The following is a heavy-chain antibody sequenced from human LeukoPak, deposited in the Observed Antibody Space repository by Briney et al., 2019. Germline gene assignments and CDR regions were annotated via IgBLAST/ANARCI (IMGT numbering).Heavy chain of an antibody. CDR2: INPHSGGT. J-gene: IGHJ4*02. D-gene: IGHD3-16*01. CDR1: GYTFTDYY. V-gene: IGHV1-2*02. Sequence: ASVKVSCKASGYTFTDYYMHWVRQAPGQGLEWMGWINPHSGGTDHAQKFQGRVTMTRDTSISTAYMELSRLRSDDTAVYYCARPQRIGGALYWGQGTLVTVSS. CDR3: ARPQRIGGALY.